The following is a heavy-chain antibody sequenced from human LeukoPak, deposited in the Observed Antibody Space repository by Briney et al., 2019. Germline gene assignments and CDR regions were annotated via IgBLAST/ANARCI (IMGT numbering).Heavy chain of an antibody. D-gene: IGHD1-26*01. CDR1: GGSVSRGGYY. V-gene: IGHV4-31*03. Sequence: PSETLSLTCTVSGGSVSRGGYYWNWVRQHPGKGLEWIGFTSYSEGTYYNPSLMSRITISVDRSQNQFSLKMRDVTAADTAVYFCATADWESFYFDSWGQGALVAVSS. CDR3: ATADWESFYFDS. J-gene: IGHJ4*02. CDR2: TSYSEGT.